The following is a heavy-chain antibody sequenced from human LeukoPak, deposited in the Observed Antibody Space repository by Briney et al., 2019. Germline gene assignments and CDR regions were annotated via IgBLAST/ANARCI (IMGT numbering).Heavy chain of an antibody. CDR1: GGTFRNYA. Sequence: SVKVSCKASGGTFRNYAFSWVRQAPGHGLEWMGGIVPFLGTPNYAQKFQGRVTIAADESTTTVSMELSSLRSEDTAFYYCARGGSYSMAIDYWGQGTLVTVSS. CDR2: IVPFLGTP. CDR3: ARGGSYSMAIDY. D-gene: IGHD1-26*01. V-gene: IGHV1-69*13. J-gene: IGHJ4*02.